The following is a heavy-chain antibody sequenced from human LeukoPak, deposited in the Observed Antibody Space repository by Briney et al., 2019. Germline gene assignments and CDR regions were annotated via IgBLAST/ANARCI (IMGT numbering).Heavy chain of an antibody. CDR1: GFTFSDYY. CDR2: ISSSSSYT. CDR3: ARSASGSLDAFDI. V-gene: IGHV3-11*06. J-gene: IGHJ3*02. Sequence: GGSLRLSCAASGFTFSDYYMSWIRQAPGKGLEWVSYISSSSSYTDYADSVKGRFTISRDNAKNSLYLQMNSLRAEDTAVYYCARSASGSLDAFDIWGQGTMVTVSS.